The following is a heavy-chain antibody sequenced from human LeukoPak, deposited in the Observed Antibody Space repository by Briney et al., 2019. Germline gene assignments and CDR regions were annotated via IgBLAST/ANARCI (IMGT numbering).Heavy chain of an antibody. CDR1: GGNFNTFA. V-gene: IGHV1-69*06. J-gene: IGHJ1*01. Sequence: GSSVKVSCKASGGNFNTFAISWVRQAPGQGLEWMGGTIPIFGTGNYAQKFQGRVTITADKSTNTAYMELSSLKSEDTAVYYCARDHDLTGTYEYLKYWGQGTLVAVSS. CDR3: ARDHDLTGTYEYLKY. CDR2: TIPIFGTG. D-gene: IGHD7-27*01.